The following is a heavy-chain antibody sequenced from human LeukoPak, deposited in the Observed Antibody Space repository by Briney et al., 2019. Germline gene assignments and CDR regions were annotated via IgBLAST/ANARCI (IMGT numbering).Heavy chain of an antibody. V-gene: IGHV4-39*01. Sequence: SETLSLTCTVFGGSISSSSYYWGWIRQPPGKGLQWIGRIYYSGSTYYNPSLKIRVTISVDTSKNQFSLKLSSVTAADTAVYYCARRQVITMVRGVQVELPVDIWGQGTMVTVSS. J-gene: IGHJ3*02. CDR3: ARRQVITMVRGVQVELPVDI. CDR2: IYYSGST. CDR1: GGSISSSSYY. D-gene: IGHD3-10*01.